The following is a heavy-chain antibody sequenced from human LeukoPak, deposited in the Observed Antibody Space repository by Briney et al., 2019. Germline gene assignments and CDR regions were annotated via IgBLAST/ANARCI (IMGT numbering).Heavy chain of an antibody. D-gene: IGHD3-22*01. CDR1: GFTFSDYY. CDR3: ARDGEYYDSSGNFDY. Sequence: GGSLRLSCAASGFTFSDYYMSWIRQAPGKGLEWVSYISSSGSTIYYADSVKGRFTISRDNAKNSLYLQMNSLRAEDTAVYYCARDGEYYDSSGNFDYWGQEPWSPSPQ. CDR2: ISSSGSTI. J-gene: IGHJ4*01. V-gene: IGHV3-11*01.